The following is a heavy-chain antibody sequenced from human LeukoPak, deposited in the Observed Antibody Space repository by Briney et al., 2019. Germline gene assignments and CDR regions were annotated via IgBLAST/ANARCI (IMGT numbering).Heavy chain of an antibody. D-gene: IGHD5-24*01. CDR3: SREFRGYNRLRTYYYYMDV. CDR2: ISSSSSYI. Sequence: PGGSLRLSSAASGFTFSSYSMNWVRQAPGKGLEWVASISSSSSYIYYADSVKGRFTISRDNAKNSLYLQMNSLKTEDTAVYYCSREFRGYNRLRTYYYYMDVWGKGTTVSVSS. CDR1: GFTFSSYS. V-gene: IGHV3-21*04. J-gene: IGHJ6*03.